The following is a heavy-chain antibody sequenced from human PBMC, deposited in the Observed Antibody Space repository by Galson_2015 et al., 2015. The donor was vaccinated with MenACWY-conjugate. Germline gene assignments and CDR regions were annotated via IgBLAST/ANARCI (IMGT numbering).Heavy chain of an antibody. CDR3: ARAVRGYCSGGSCYSLDS. D-gene: IGHD2-15*01. Sequence: ETLSLTCAVYGGSFSGYYWSWIRQPPGKGLEWIGEINHSGSTKYNPSLKSRVTISVDTSKNQFSLKLSSVTAADTAVYYCARAVRGYCSGGSCYSLDSWGQGTLVTVSS. CDR1: GGSFSGYY. J-gene: IGHJ4*02. V-gene: IGHV4-34*01. CDR2: INHSGST.